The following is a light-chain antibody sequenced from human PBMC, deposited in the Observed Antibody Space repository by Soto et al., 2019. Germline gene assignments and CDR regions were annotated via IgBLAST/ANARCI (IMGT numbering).Light chain of an antibody. Sequence: QSVLTQPPSASGSPGQSVTISCTGTSSDVGGYNYVSWYQQHPGKAPKLMIYEVSKRPSGVPDRFSGSKSGNTASLTVSGLQAEDEADYYRSPYAGTNMRVFGTGTKVTVL. CDR3: SPYAGTNMRV. CDR1: SSDVGGYNY. CDR2: EVS. V-gene: IGLV2-8*01. J-gene: IGLJ1*01.